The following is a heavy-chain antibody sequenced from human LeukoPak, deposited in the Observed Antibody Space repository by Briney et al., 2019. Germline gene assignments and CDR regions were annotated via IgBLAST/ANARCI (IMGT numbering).Heavy chain of an antibody. D-gene: IGHD4-17*01. V-gene: IGHV4-39*07. Sequence: SETLSLTRAVSGGSLSLTGHYWGWIRQSQEKGLDWVRSFYCDEKTYYDPSGKSRVSMSVDTSKNQFSLQLTSMPGAESAVYYCARSATVTSGHCDYWGQGALVSVSS. CDR1: GGSLSLTGHY. CDR3: ARSATVTSGHCDY. CDR2: FYCDEKT. J-gene: IGHJ4*02.